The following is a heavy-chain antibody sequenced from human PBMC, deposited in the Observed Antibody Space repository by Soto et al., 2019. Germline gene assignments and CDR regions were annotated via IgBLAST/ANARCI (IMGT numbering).Heavy chain of an antibody. D-gene: IGHD6-19*01. Sequence: EASVKVSCKASGYSFTSLDINWVRQAPGQGLEWMGIINPSGGSTSYAQKFQGRVTMTRDTSTSTVYMELSSLRSEDTAVYYCARDRGRAVAGPHDAFDIWGQGTMVTVSS. V-gene: IGHV1-46*01. J-gene: IGHJ3*02. CDR2: INPSGGST. CDR3: ARDRGRAVAGPHDAFDI. CDR1: GYSFTSLD.